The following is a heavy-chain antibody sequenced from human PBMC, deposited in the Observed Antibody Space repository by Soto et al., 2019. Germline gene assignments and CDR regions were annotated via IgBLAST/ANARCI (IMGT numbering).Heavy chain of an antibody. J-gene: IGHJ6*02. V-gene: IGHV1-58*01. CDR1: GFTFTSSA. Sequence: SVKVSCKASGFTFTSSAVQWVRQARGQRLEWIGWIVVGSGNTNYAQKFQERVTITRDMSTSTAYMELSSLRSEDTAVYYCAAEGRRADYYGMDVWGQGTTVTVS. CDR2: IVVGSGNT. CDR3: AAEGRRADYYGMDV. D-gene: IGHD2-15*01.